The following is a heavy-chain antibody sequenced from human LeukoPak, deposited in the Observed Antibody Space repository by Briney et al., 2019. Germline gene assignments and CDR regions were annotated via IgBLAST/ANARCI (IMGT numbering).Heavy chain of an antibody. D-gene: IGHD2-2*01. J-gene: IGHJ6*03. CDR1: GFTFSSYS. V-gene: IGHV3-48*01. Sequence: PGRSLRLSCAASGFTFSSYSMNWVRQAPGKGLEWVSYISSSSSTIYYADSVKGRFTISRDNAKNSLYLQMNSLRAEDTAVYYCARALIPAANIGRPYYYYMDVWGKGTTVTVSS. CDR3: ARALIPAANIGRPYYYYMDV. CDR2: ISSSSSTI.